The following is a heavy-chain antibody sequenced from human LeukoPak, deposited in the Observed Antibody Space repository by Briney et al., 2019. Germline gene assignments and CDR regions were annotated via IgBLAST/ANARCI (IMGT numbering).Heavy chain of an antibody. CDR1: GFTFSSNY. J-gene: IGHJ4*02. V-gene: IGHV3-53*01. CDR2: IYSGGST. Sequence: PGGSLRLSCAASGFTFSSNYMSWVRQAPGKGLEWVSFIYSGGSTYYSDSVKGRFTISRDNSKNTLYLQMNSMRAEDTAVYYCARVYQYYYDSSGYYSDWGQGTLVTVSS. D-gene: IGHD3-22*01. CDR3: ARVYQYYYDSSGYYSD.